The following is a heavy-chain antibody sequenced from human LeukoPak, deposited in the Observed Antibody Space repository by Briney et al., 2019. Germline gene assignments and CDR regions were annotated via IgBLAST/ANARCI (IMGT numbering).Heavy chain of an antibody. V-gene: IGHV3-53*01. Sequence: PGGSLRLSCAASGFTVSSNYMSWVRQAPGKGLEWVSVIYSGGSTYYADSVKGRFTISRDNSKNTLYLQMNSLRAEDTAVYYCARDRGPHYGSGSYYNIWGQGTLVTVSS. D-gene: IGHD3-10*01. J-gene: IGHJ4*02. CDR2: IYSGGST. CDR1: GFTVSSNY. CDR3: ARDRGPHYGSGSYYNI.